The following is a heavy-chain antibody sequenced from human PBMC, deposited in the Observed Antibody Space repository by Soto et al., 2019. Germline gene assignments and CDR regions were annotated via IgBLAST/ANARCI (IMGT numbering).Heavy chain of an antibody. CDR1: GFTFSSDW. CDR3: ARGPRGLYGNDY. V-gene: IGHV3-74*01. D-gene: IGHD2-8*01. Sequence: GGSLRLSCAASGFTFSSDWMHWVRQAAGKGLVWVSRINMDGSSTNYADSVKGRFTISGDNAKNTLYLQMNSLRADDTAVYYCARGPRGLYGNDYWGQGALVTVSS. J-gene: IGHJ4*02. CDR2: INMDGSST.